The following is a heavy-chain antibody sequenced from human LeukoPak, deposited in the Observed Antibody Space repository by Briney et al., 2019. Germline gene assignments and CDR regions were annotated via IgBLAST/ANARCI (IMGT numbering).Heavy chain of an antibody. CDR2: ISYDGSNK. Sequence: GGSLRLSCAASGFTFSSYAMHWVRQAPGKGLEWVAVISYDGSNKYYADSVKGRFTISRDNSKNTLYLQMNSLRAEDTAVYYCARGGTFRYSGTSGDYWGQGTLVTVSS. CDR3: ARGGTFRYSGTSGDY. J-gene: IGHJ4*02. D-gene: IGHD1-26*01. V-gene: IGHV3-30*04. CDR1: GFTFSSYA.